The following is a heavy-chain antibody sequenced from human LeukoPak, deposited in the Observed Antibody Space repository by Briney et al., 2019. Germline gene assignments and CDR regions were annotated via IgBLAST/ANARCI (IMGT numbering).Heavy chain of an antibody. CDR1: VFTVSSNY. J-gene: IGHJ6*03. Sequence: PGGSLRLSCAASVFTVSSNYMSGVRQSPGKGVEGVSVIYSGGSTYYAGYVKGRFTISRDNSKNTLYLQMNSLRAEDTAVYYCARASGSYPYYYYMDVWGKGTTVTVSS. V-gene: IGHV3-53*01. CDR3: ARASGSYPYYYYMDV. CDR2: IYSGGST. D-gene: IGHD1-26*01.